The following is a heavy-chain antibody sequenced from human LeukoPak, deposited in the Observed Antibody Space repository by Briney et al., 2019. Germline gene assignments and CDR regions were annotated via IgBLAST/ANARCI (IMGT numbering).Heavy chain of an antibody. CDR3: ARDQAGDAFDI. CDR1: GYTFTSYF. D-gene: IGHD6-19*01. CDR2: INPTGGST. V-gene: IGHV1-46*01. J-gene: IGHJ3*02. Sequence: ASVKVSCKASGYTFTSYFIHWVRQAPGEGLEWMGIINPTGGSTRYAQKFQGRVTMTRDTSTSTVYMELSRLRSDDTAVYYCARDQAGDAFDIWGQGTMVTVSS.